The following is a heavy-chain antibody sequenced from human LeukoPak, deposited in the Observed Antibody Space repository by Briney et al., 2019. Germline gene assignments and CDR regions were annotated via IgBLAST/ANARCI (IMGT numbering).Heavy chain of an antibody. V-gene: IGHV4-39*01. J-gene: IGHJ4*02. D-gene: IGHD6-19*01. CDR3: ARQSDSSGWSTYGY. CDR1: GGSIRSSTYY. Sequence: SETLSLTCTVSGGSIRSSTYYRGWIRQPPGKGLEWIGSMYYTGSTYYSPSLKSRVTISVDTSKNQFSLKLSSVTAADTAVYYCARQSDSSGWSTYGYWGQGTLVTVSS. CDR2: MYYTGST.